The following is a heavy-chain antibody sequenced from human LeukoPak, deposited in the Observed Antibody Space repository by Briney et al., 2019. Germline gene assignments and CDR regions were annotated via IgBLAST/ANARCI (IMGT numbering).Heavy chain of an antibody. V-gene: IGHV3-48*03. D-gene: IGHD3-9*01. CDR3: ARDTLNGPFVISLDY. J-gene: IGHJ4*02. Sequence: GGSLRLSCAASGFSFSSYEMNWVRQAPGRGLEWVSHISSDGHVETYVDSVRGRFTMSRDNAKNFLFLQMNGLRAEDTAVYYCARDTLNGPFVISLDYWGQGALVTVSS. CDR1: GFSFSSYE. CDR2: ISSDGHVE.